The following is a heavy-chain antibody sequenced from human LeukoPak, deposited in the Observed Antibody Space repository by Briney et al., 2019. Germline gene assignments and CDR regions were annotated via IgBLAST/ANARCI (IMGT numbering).Heavy chain of an antibody. D-gene: IGHD5-18*01. V-gene: IGHV4-4*07. CDR1: GGSISSYY. J-gene: IGHJ4*02. CDR3: AREVALSRYGLDY. CDR2: IYTTGST. Sequence: SETLSLTCNVSGGSISSYYWTWIRQSAGKGLEWIGRIYTTGSTNYDPSLKSRVTMSIDTSKSQFSLNLTSVTAADTAVYYCAREVALSRYGLDYWGQGILGTVSS.